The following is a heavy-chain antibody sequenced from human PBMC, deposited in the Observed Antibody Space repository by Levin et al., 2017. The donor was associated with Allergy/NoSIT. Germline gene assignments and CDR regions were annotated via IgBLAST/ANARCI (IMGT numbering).Heavy chain of an antibody. J-gene: IGHJ3*02. Sequence: GGSLRLSCAASGFTFSSYGMHWVRQAPGKGLEWVAVIWYDGSNKYYADSVKGRFTISRDNSKNTLYLQMNSLRAEDTAVYYCARALYYDSSGYSDAFDIWGQGTMVTVSS. V-gene: IGHV3-33*01. CDR2: IWYDGSNK. CDR1: GFTFSSYG. D-gene: IGHD3-22*01. CDR3: ARALYYDSSGYSDAFDI.